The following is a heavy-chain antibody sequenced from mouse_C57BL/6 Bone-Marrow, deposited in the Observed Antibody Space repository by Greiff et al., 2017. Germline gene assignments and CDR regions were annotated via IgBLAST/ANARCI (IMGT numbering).Heavy chain of an antibody. CDR3: VRQRYEGYPHWYFDV. Sequence: EVQLVESGGGLVQPEGSLKLSCAASGFSFNTYAMNWVRQAPGKGLEWVARIRSKSNNYATYYADSEKARFTIARDDSARMLYLQMKNLKTEDTAMYYCVRQRYEGYPHWYFDVWGTGTTVTVSS. CDR2: IRSKSNNYAT. V-gene: IGHV10-1*01. J-gene: IGHJ1*03. CDR1: GFSFNTYA. D-gene: IGHD2-3*01.